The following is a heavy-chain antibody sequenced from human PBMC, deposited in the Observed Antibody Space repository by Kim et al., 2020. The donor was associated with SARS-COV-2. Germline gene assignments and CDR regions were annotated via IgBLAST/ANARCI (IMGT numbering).Heavy chain of an antibody. J-gene: IGHJ3*02. CDR3: ASGITMVRGATPLRAFDI. Sequence: SETLSLTCTVSGGSISSYYWSWIRQPPGKGLEWIGYIYYSGSTNYNPSLKSRVTISVDTSKNQFSLKLSSVTAADTAVYYCASGITMVRGATPLRAFDIWGQGTMVTVSS. V-gene: IGHV4-59*13. D-gene: IGHD3-10*01. CDR2: IYYSGST. CDR1: GGSISSYY.